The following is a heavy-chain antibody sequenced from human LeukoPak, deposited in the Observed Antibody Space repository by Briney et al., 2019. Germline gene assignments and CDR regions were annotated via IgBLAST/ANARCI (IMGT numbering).Heavy chain of an antibody. V-gene: IGHV3-11*01. Sequence: PGGSLRLSCAASGFAFSDYYMSWIRQAPGKGLERVSRISNSGTTIYYADSVKGRFSISRDNAKNSLYLQMNSLSGEDTAVYYCARWRVSSGRYFDYWGQGTLVTVSS. J-gene: IGHJ4*02. CDR1: GFAFSDYY. CDR2: ISNSGTTI. CDR3: ARWRVSSGRYFDY. D-gene: IGHD3-10*01.